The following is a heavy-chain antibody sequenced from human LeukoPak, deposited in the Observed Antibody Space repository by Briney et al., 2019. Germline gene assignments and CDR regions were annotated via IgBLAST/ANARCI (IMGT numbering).Heavy chain of an antibody. CDR2: IYTSGST. J-gene: IGHJ4*02. V-gene: IGHV4-61*02. CDR3: ARGYDFWSGYSDYFDY. CDR1: GGSISSGSYY. Sequence: SQTLSLTCTVSGGSISSGSYYWSWIRQPAGKGLEWIGRIYTSGSTNYNPSLKSRVTISVDTSKHQFSLKLSSVTAADTAVYYCARGYDFWSGYSDYFDYWGQGTLVTVSS. D-gene: IGHD3-3*01.